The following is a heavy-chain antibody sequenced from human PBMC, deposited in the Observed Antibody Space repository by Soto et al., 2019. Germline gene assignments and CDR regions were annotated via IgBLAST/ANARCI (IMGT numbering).Heavy chain of an antibody. V-gene: IGHV1-3*01. J-gene: IGHJ6*02. CDR2: INAGNGNT. CDR1: GYTFTSYA. CDR3: ARGGVVVVAATHYYYYYGMDV. Sequence: QVQLVQSGAEVKKPGASVKVSCKASGYTFTSYAMHWVRQAPGPRLEWMGWINAGNGNTKYSQKFQGRVTITRDTSARTAYMELSSLRSEDTAVYYCARGGVVVVAATHYYYYYGMDVWCQGTTVTVSS. D-gene: IGHD2-15*01.